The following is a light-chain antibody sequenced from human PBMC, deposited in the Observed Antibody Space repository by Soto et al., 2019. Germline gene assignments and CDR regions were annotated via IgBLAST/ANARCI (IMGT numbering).Light chain of an antibody. V-gene: IGKV3-20*01. Sequence: EIVLTQSPGTLSLSPGERATLSCRASQSVSSSELAWYQQKPDQAPRLLVYSASSRATGIPDRFSGSGSGTDFPHPISRLEPEDFGVDYCQHYGRSSPRPFGGGTKVEIK. CDR1: QSVSSSE. J-gene: IGKJ4*02. CDR2: SAS. CDR3: QHYGRSSPRP.